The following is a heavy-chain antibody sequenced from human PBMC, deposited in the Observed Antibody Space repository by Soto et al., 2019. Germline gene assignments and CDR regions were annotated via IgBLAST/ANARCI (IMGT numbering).Heavy chain of an antibody. CDR2: IIPIFGTS. Sequence: VQLVQSGVEVKKPGSSVKVSCKASGGTFSSYAISWVRQAPGQGPEWMGGIIPIFGTSNYAQKFQARVTITADESTSTAYMELSSLRSEDTAVYYCARETRFYDSSGYYPTPFDYWGQGSLVTVSS. CDR3: ARETRFYDSSGYYPTPFDY. CDR1: GGTFSSYA. J-gene: IGHJ4*02. V-gene: IGHV1-69*01. D-gene: IGHD3-22*01.